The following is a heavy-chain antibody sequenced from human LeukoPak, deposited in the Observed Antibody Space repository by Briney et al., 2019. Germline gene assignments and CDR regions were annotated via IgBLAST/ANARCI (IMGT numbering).Heavy chain of an antibody. V-gene: IGHV4-38-2*02. J-gene: IGHJ5*02. Sequence: SETLSLTCAVYGGSFSGYYWGWIRQPPGKGLEWIGSIYHSGSTYYNPSLKSRVTISVDTSKNQFSLKLSSVTAADTAVYYCARDTRAAAGTNWFDPWGQGTLVTVSS. CDR3: ARDTRAAAGTNWFDP. D-gene: IGHD6-13*01. CDR1: GGSFSGYY. CDR2: IYHSGST.